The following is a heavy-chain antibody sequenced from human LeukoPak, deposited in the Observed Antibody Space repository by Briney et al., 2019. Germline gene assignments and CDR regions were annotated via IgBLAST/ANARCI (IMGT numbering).Heavy chain of an antibody. J-gene: IGHJ4*02. CDR1: GFTFSSYA. D-gene: IGHD4-17*01. CDR2: ISYDGSNK. V-gene: IGHV3-30*04. CDR3: ARSYYDYGDFKDDY. Sequence: GGSLRLSCAASGFTFSSYAMHWVRQAPGKGLELAAVISYDGSNKYYADSVKGRFTISRDNSKNTLYLQMNSLRAEDTAVYYCARSYYDYGDFKDDYWGQGTLVTVSS.